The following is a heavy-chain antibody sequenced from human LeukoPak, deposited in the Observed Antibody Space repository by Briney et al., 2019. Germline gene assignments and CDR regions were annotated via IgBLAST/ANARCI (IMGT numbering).Heavy chain of an antibody. CDR2: IYYSGST. D-gene: IGHD2-15*01. V-gene: IGHV4-59*01. Sequence: SETLSLTCTVSGASFSRYYWSWIRQSPGKGLEWIGYIYYSGSTRYNPFLKGRVSISVDTAKDQISLKLSSVTAADTAVYYCARGRGGSGTYPGIDFWGQGTLVTVSS. J-gene: IGHJ4*02. CDR3: ARGRGGSGTYPGIDF. CDR1: GASFSRYY.